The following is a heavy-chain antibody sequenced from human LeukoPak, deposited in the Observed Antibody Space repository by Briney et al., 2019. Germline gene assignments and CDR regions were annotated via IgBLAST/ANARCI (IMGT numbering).Heavy chain of an antibody. CDR1: GGSISSYH. CDR3: ARGRLGGSGSYYNVLDY. V-gene: IGHV4-59*01. CDR2: ISYRGST. D-gene: IGHD3-10*01. J-gene: IGHJ4*02. Sequence: PSETLSLTCTVSGGSISSYHWSWIRQPPGKGLEWIGYISYRGSTNYNPSLKSRVTIPVDTSRNQFSLKLSSVTAAETAVYYCARGRLGGSGSYYNVLDYWGQGTLVTVSS.